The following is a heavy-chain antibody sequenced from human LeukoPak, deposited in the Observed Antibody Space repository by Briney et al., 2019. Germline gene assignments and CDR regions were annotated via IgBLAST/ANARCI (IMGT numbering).Heavy chain of an antibody. CDR3: AKDSSSGYDYYYYGMDV. CDR1: GFTFSSYG. CDR2: ISYVGGNK. J-gene: IGHJ6*02. Sequence: GRSLRLSCAASGFTFSSYGMHWVRHAPGKGLERVAVISYVGGNKYYADSVKGRFTISRDNSKNTLYLQMTSLRAEDTAVYYCAKDSSSGYDYYYYGMDVWGQGTTVTVSS. D-gene: IGHD6-13*01. V-gene: IGHV3-30*18.